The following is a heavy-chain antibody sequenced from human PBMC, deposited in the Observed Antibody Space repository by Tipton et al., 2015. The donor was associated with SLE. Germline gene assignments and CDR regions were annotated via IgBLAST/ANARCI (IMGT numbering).Heavy chain of an antibody. D-gene: IGHD3-10*01. Sequence: QSGPEVKKPGASVKVSCKASGYIFTNYDIIWVRQAPGQGFEWMGWISAYSGNAKFAQKFQDRVTMTTDTSTSTAYLDLMSLRSDDTACFYCARVAFLQGVTLWWGQGTLVTFSS. CDR2: ISAYSGNA. CDR3: ARVAFLQGVTLW. V-gene: IGHV1-18*01. CDR1: GYIFTNYD. J-gene: IGHJ4*01.